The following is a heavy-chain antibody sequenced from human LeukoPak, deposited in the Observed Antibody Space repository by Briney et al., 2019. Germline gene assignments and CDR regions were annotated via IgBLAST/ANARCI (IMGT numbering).Heavy chain of an antibody. CDR1: GFTLSDHW. V-gene: IGHV3-23*01. D-gene: IGHD3-22*01. J-gene: IGHJ5*01. CDR3: AKDRPNFHENSGHYYRRDGDS. Sequence: GGSLRLSCAASGFTLSDHWMHWVRQAPGKGLEWVASMCGTAGCTFYPDSVKGRFTISRDNSKNVLYLRMNSLTAEDTAIYYCAKDRPNFHENSGHYYRRDGDSWGQGTLVTVSS. CDR2: MCGTAGCT.